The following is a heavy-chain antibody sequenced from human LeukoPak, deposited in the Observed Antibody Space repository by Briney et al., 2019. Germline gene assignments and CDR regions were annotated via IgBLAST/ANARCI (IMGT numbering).Heavy chain of an antibody. J-gene: IGHJ6*02. Sequence: SETLSLTCTVSGGSMSGFFWTWVRQPPGRELEWIGAIYCGGSTTYNPSLKSRVTISVDTTKSQISLNPDSATATDTAVYYCARTSRHFYGSGTNLTPWPAGMDVWGQGTTVTVSS. V-gene: IGHV4-59*01. CDR2: IYCGGST. CDR3: ARTSRHFYGSGTNLTPWPAGMDV. CDR1: GGSMSGFF. D-gene: IGHD3-10*01.